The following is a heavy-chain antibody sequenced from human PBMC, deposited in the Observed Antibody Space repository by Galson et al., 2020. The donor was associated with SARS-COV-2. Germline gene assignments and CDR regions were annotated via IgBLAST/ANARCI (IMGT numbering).Heavy chain of an antibody. J-gene: IGHJ5*02. CDR2: MNPNSGNT. Sequence: ASVKVSCKASGYTFTSYDINWVRQATGQGLEWMGWMNPNSGNTGYAQKFQGRVTMTRNTSISTAYMELSSLRSEDTAVYYCAREMYYDFWSGYGWFDPWGQGTLVTVSS. V-gene: IGHV1-8*01. D-gene: IGHD3-3*01. CDR3: AREMYYDFWSGYGWFDP. CDR1: GYTFTSYD.